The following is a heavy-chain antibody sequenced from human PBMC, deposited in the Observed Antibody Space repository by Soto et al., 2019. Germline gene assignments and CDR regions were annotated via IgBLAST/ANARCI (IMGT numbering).Heavy chain of an antibody. CDR3: AKDLAYYDFWSGYLYYYYYGMDV. CDR1: GFTFSSYS. Sequence: GGSLRLSCAASGFTFSSYSMNWVRQAPGKGLEWVSYISSSSSTIYYADSVKGRFTISRDNSKNTLYLQMNSLRAEDTAVYYCAKDLAYYDFWSGYLYYYYYGMDVWGQGTTVTVS. V-gene: IGHV3-48*01. J-gene: IGHJ6*02. D-gene: IGHD3-3*01. CDR2: ISSSSSTI.